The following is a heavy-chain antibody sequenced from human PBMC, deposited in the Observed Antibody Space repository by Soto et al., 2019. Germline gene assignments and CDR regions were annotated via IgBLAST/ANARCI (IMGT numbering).Heavy chain of an antibody. J-gene: IGHJ6*02. Sequence: ASVKVSCKASGYTFTSVGINWVRQAPGQGLEWMGWISGYNGNTNYAQNLQDRVTMTRDTSTSTAYMELRSLRSDDTAVYYCARPTDFYYYAMDVWGQWTTVTVSS. CDR2: ISGYNGNT. CDR3: ARPTDFYYYAMDV. CDR1: GYTFTSVG. V-gene: IGHV1-18*01.